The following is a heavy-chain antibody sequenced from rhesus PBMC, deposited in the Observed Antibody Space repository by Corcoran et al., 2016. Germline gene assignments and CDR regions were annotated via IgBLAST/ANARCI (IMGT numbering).Heavy chain of an antibody. J-gene: IGHJ4*01. V-gene: IGHV1-200*01. CDR2: INPNNGNT. CDR3: TRLSWNNGFDY. D-gene: IGHD1-20*01. Sequence: WVRQAPGQVLEWMGWINPNNGNTGYAQKFQGRDTMTRDTSTSTAYMELSSLRSEDTAVYYCTRLSWNNGFDYWGQGVLVTVSS.